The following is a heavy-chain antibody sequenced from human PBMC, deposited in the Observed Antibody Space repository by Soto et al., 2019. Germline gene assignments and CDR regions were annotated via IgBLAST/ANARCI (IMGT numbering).Heavy chain of an antibody. J-gene: IGHJ6*02. CDR2: ISYDGSNK. CDR3: AKDQPHYYYYGMEV. V-gene: IGHV3-30*18. CDR1: GFTFSSYG. Sequence: PGGSLRLSCAASGFTFSSYGMHWVRQAPGKGLEWVAVISYDGSNKYYADFVKGRFTISRDNSKNTLYLQMNSLRAEDTAVYYCAKDQPHYYYYGMEVWGQGTTVTVSS.